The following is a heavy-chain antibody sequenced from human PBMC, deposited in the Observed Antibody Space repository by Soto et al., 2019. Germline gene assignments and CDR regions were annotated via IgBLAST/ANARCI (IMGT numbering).Heavy chain of an antibody. J-gene: IGHJ4*02. CDR1: GFTFSSYA. Sequence: EVQLLESGGGLVQPGGSLRLSCAASGFTFSSYAMSWVRQAPGKGLEWVSAISGSGGSTYYADSVKGRFTISRDNSKNTLYLQMNSLRAEDTAVYYCAKDLWITMVRGGVKEEYYFDYWGQGTLVTVSS. V-gene: IGHV3-23*01. CDR2: ISGSGGST. D-gene: IGHD3-10*01. CDR3: AKDLWITMVRGGVKEEYYFDY.